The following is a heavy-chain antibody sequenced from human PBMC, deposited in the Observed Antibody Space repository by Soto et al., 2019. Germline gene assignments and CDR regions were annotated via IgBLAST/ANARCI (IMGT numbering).Heavy chain of an antibody. CDR1: GYAFSAYA. V-gene: IGHV1-3*05. D-gene: IGHD3-16*02. Sequence: QVQLVQSGAEEKKPGASVRVSCKASGYAFSAYAIHWVRQAPGQRLEWMGWINPGNGNTRYSQNFQGSLTIHTETSATPAYMELSSLRSDDTAVYYCERSAISPSGGLIGTFDYWGQGKLVSVSS. J-gene: IGHJ4*02. CDR3: ERSAISPSGGLIGTFDY. CDR2: INPGNGNT.